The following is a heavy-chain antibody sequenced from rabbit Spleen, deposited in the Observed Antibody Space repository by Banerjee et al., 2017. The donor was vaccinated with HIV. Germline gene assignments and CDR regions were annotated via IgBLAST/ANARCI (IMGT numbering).Heavy chain of an antibody. CDR1: GFDFSTYG. Sequence: QEQLTETGGDLVQPGGSLKLSCKASGFDFSTYGMSWVRQAPGKGLEWIACIDSGSSGFTYFATWAKGRFTISKTSSTTVTLQMTRLTAADTATYFCARDTSSSFSSYGMDLWGPGTLVTVS. CDR2: IDSGSSGFT. D-gene: IGHD1-1*01. CDR3: ARDTSSSFSSYGMDL. J-gene: IGHJ6*01. V-gene: IGHV1S45*01.